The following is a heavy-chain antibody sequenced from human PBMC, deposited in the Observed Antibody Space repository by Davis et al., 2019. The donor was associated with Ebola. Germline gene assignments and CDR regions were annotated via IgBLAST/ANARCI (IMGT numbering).Heavy chain of an antibody. CDR1: GGSFSGYY. D-gene: IGHD2-21*01. CDR3: ARKQGIGAYFDL. J-gene: IGHJ2*01. V-gene: IGHV4-34*12. CDR2: IIDSGST. Sequence: SETLSLTCAVYGGSFSGYYWSWIRQSPGKGLEWIGEIIDSGSTNYNPSLKSRVTISVDTSKNQFSLKLSSVTAADTAVYYCARKQGIGAYFDLWGRGTLVTVSS.